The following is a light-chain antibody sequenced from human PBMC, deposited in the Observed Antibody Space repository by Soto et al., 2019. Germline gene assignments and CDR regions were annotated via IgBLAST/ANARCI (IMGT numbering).Light chain of an antibody. J-gene: IGLJ1*01. V-gene: IGLV2-14*01. CDR2: EVS. CDR3: SSYTSSSTLYA. CDR1: SSDVGGYNY. Sequence: QSALTQPASVSGSPGQSITISCTGTSSDVGGYNYVSWYQQHPGKAPKLMIYEVSNRPSGVSNRFSGSKSGNTASLTISGLQAEDEADYCCSSYTSSSTLYAFGTGTKVT.